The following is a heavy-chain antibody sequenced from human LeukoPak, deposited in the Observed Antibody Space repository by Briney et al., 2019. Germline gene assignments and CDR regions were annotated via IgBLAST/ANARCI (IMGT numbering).Heavy chain of an antibody. D-gene: IGHD7-27*01. V-gene: IGHV4-59*11. CDR2: IYHSGTT. CDR1: GGSISSHY. CDR3: AREALTGGGAFDI. J-gene: IGHJ3*02. Sequence: PSETLSLTCTVSGGSISSHYWSWIRQPPGKGLEWIGQIYHSGTTNYNPSLKSRVTISVDTSKNQFSLKLTSVTAADTAVYYCAREALTGGGAFDIWGQGTMVTVSS.